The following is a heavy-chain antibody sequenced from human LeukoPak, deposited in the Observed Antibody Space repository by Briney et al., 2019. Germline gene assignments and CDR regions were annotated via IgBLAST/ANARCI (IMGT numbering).Heavy chain of an antibody. D-gene: IGHD3-16*01. J-gene: IGHJ3*02. CDR3: AKGGLDAFDI. CDR2: IRYDGSNK. CDR1: GFTFSSYG. Sequence: GGSLRLSCAASGFTFSSYGMHWVRQAPGKGLAWVAFIRYDGSNKYCADSVKGRFTISRDNSKNTLYLQMNSLRAEDTAVYYCAKGGLDAFDIWGQGTMVTVSS. V-gene: IGHV3-30*02.